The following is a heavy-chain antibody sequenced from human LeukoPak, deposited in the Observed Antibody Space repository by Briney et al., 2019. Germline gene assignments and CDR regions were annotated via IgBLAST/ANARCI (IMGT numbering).Heavy chain of an antibody. CDR2: INYSGST. D-gene: IGHD5-18*01. J-gene: IGHJ4*02. V-gene: IGHV4-39*07. CDR1: GGSVSSTSYY. Sequence: SETLSLTCTVSGGSVSSTSYYWGWIRQPPGKGLEWIGSINYSGSTYYSASLKSRVTISVDTSKNQFSLQLNSVTAADTAVYYCARHLSGTAMAHYFDFWGQGTLVTVSS. CDR3: ARHLSGTAMAHYFDF.